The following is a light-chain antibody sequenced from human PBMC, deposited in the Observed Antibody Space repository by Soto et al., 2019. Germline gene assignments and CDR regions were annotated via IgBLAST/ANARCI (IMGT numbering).Light chain of an antibody. CDR3: QQLNTYPLT. CDR2: AAS. CDR1: QGISSY. V-gene: IGKV1-9*01. Sequence: DIQLTQSPSFLSASVGDRVTITCRASQGISSYLAWYQQKPGKAPKLLIYAASTLQSGVPSRFSGSGSGTEFTLTISSPQPEDFATYYCQQLNTYPLTFAGGTKVEIK. J-gene: IGKJ4*01.